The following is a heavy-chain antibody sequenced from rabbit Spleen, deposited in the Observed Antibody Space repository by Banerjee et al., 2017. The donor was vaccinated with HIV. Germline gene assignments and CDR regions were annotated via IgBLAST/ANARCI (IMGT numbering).Heavy chain of an antibody. CDR2: IYVNSTSFT. V-gene: IGHV1S45*01. D-gene: IGHD8-1*01. CDR1: GFSFSNKGV. Sequence: QEQLVESGGGLVKPGGSLKLSCTASGFSFSNKGVRCWVRQAPGKGVEWIECIYVNSTSFTISASWAKVHFPCSKTTSTTETLQMTSLTVATTAAYFCARDGAGGSYFALWGQGTLVTVS. J-gene: IGHJ6*01. CDR3: ARDGAGGSYFAL.